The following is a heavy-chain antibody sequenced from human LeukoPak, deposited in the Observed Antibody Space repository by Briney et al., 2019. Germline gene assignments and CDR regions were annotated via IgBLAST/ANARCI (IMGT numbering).Heavy chain of an antibody. CDR3: AREGSHHPPLEH. D-gene: IGHD1-26*01. Sequence: GGSLRPSCAASGFTFSSYSMNWVRQAPGKGLEWVSSISSSSSYIYYADSVKGRFTISRDNAKNSLYLQMNSLRAEDTAAYYCAREGSHHPPLEHWGQGTLVTVSS. J-gene: IGHJ4*02. CDR1: GFTFSSYS. V-gene: IGHV3-21*01. CDR2: ISSSSSYI.